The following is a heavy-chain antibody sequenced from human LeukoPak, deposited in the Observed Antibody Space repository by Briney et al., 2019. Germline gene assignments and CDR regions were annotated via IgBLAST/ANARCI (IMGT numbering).Heavy chain of an antibody. Sequence: PGGSLRLSCAASGFTVSSNYMSWVRQAPGKGLEWVAVISYDGSNKYYADSVKGRFTISRDNSKNTLYLQMNSLRAEDTAVYYCARDPGGNAWFLFDYWGQGTLVTVSS. CDR3: ARDPGGNAWFLFDY. D-gene: IGHD4-23*01. J-gene: IGHJ4*02. V-gene: IGHV3-30*03. CDR2: ISYDGSNK. CDR1: GFTVSSNY.